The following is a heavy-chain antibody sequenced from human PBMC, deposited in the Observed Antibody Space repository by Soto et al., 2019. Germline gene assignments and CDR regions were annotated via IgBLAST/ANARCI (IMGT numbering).Heavy chain of an antibody. V-gene: IGHV3-30*18. D-gene: IGHD6-13*01. CDR2: ISYDGSNK. CDR1: GFTFSSYG. CDR3: AKGPRGCSWYHLDP. Sequence: QVQLVESGGGVVQPGRSLRLSCAASGFTFSSYGMHWVRQAPGKGLEWVAVISYDGSNKYYADSVKGRFTISRDNSKNTLYLRMNSLRAEDTAVYYCAKGPRGCSWYHLDPWGQGTLVTVSS. J-gene: IGHJ5*02.